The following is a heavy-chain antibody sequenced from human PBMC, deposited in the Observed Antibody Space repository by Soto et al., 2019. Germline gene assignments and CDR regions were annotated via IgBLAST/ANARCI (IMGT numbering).Heavy chain of an antibody. D-gene: IGHD6-6*01. CDR2: ISSSGSTI. Sequence: PGGSLRLSCAASGFTFSSYEMNWVRQAPGKGLEWVSYISSSGSTIYYADSVKGRFTISRDNAKNSLYLQMNSLRAEDTAVYYCARTDSGQLVRYGMDVWGQGTTVTVSS. J-gene: IGHJ6*02. CDR1: GFTFSSYE. V-gene: IGHV3-48*03. CDR3: ARTDSGQLVRYGMDV.